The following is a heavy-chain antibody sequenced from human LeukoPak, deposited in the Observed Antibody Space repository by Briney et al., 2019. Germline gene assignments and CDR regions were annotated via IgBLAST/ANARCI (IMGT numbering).Heavy chain of an antibody. V-gene: IGHV1-18*01. Sequence: ASVKVSCKASGYTFTSYGISWVRQAPGQGLEWMGWISAYNGNTNYAQKLQGRVTMTTDTSTSTAYMELRSLRSDDTAVYYCATESLVAGTFDYWGQGTLVTVSS. D-gene: IGHD6-19*01. CDR1: GYTFTSYG. CDR3: ATESLVAGTFDY. CDR2: ISAYNGNT. J-gene: IGHJ4*02.